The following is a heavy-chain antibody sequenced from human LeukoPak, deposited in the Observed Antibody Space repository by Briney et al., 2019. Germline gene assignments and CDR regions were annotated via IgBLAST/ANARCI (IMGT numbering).Heavy chain of an antibody. CDR3: ARAGSTSCHECLSV. Sequence: PSETLSLTCTVSGDSVSSAYYWTWVRPPPGKGLEWIGNFYYSGSTNYNPPPLESRVTISLDTSMNHFSLRLTSVTAADTAVYFCARAGSTSCHECLSVWGQGTLVTVSS. CDR1: GDSVSSAYY. D-gene: IGHD2-2*01. V-gene: IGHV4-61*03. CDR2: FYYSGST. J-gene: IGHJ4*02.